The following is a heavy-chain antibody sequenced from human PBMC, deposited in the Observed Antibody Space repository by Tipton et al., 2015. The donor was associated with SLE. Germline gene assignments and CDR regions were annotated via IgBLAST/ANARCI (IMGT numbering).Heavy chain of an antibody. J-gene: IGHJ6*02. Sequence: QSGAEVKKPGASVRVSCKASGYAFITYGLTWVRQAPGEGLEWMGWISPYDGTTNYARKLRGRVTFTTDTSSSTAYVDLRSLRSDDAAVYYCARGGGSSPDGLDAWGQGTTVTVSS. CDR1: GYAFITYG. D-gene: IGHD2-15*01. V-gene: IGHV1-18*01. CDR2: ISPYDGTT. CDR3: ARGGGSSPDGLDA.